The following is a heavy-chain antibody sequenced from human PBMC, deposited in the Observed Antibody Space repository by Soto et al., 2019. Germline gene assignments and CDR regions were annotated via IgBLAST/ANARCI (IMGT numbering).Heavy chain of an antibody. V-gene: IGHV3-9*01. CDR2: ISWNGKEI. J-gene: IGHJ3*01. CDR3: VKDSSWEPRILDF. CDR1: GFTFNDYA. D-gene: IGHD1-26*01. Sequence: VQLVESGGGLEQPGRSLRLSCAGSGFTFNDYALDWVRQVPRKGLEWVSGISWNGKEIGYADSVKGRFTVSRGNAKNSLYLQLNSLRVVNTALSLGVKDSSWEPRILDFWGQGTRVTVSS.